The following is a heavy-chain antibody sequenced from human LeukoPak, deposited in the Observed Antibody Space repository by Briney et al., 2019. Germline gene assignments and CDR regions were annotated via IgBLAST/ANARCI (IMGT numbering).Heavy chain of an antibody. CDR1: GGTFSSYA. CDR2: IIPILGIA. J-gene: IGHJ5*02. D-gene: IGHD4-17*01. Sequence: SVKVSCKAPGGTFSSYAISWVRQAPGQGLEWMGRIIPILGIANYAQKFQGRVTITADKSTSTAYMELSSLRSEDTAVYYCARESKVTTVINTWGQGTLVTVSS. CDR3: ARESKVTTVINT. V-gene: IGHV1-69*04.